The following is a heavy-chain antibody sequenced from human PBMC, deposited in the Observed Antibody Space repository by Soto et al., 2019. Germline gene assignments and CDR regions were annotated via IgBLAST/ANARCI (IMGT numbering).Heavy chain of an antibody. J-gene: IGHJ5*02. CDR3: ATFLGYARSWFDP. CDR1: GGSISSSSYY. D-gene: IGHD2-8*01. Sequence: QLQLQESGPGLVKPSETLSLTCTVSGGSISSSSYYWGWIRQPPGKGLEWIGSIYYSGSTYYNPSLKSRVTISVDTSKNQFSLKLSSVTAADTAVYYCATFLGYARSWFDPWGQGTLVTVSS. CDR2: IYYSGST. V-gene: IGHV4-39*01.